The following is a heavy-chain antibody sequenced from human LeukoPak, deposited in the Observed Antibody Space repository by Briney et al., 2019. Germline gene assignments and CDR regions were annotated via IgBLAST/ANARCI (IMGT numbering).Heavy chain of an antibody. CDR1: GYTFTSYD. CDR2: MNPNSGNT. J-gene: IGHJ4*02. CDR3: ARISFEGVIVPFVY. D-gene: IGHD3-16*02. Sequence: GASVKVSCKASGYTFTSYDINWLRQATGQGLEWMGWMNPNSGNTGYAQKFQGRVTMTRNTSISTAYMELSSLRSEDTAVYYCARISFEGVIVPFVYWGQGTQVTVSS. V-gene: IGHV1-8*01.